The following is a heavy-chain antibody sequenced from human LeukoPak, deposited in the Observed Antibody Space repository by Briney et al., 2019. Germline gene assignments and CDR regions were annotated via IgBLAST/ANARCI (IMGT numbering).Heavy chain of an antibody. V-gene: IGHV3-7*01. CDR1: GFTFSSYW. D-gene: IGHD3-3*01. Sequence: GGSLRLSCAASGFTFSSYWMSWVRQAPGKGLEWVANIKQDGSEKYYVDSVKGRFTISRDNAKNSLYLQMNSLRAEDTAVYYCARDSDYDFWSGYPADVFDIWGEGTMVTVSS. CDR2: IKQDGSEK. CDR3: ARDSDYDFWSGYPADVFDI. J-gene: IGHJ3*02.